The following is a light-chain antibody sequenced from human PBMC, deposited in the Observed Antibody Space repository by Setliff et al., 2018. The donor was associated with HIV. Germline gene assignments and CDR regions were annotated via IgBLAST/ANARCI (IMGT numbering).Light chain of an antibody. CDR2: DVT. CDR1: SSDVGAYDY. J-gene: IGLJ1*01. V-gene: IGLV2-11*01. Sequence: ALTQPRSVSGSPGQSVTFSCTGSSSDVGAYDYVSWYQQHPGKAPKLIIFDVTKRPSGVPDRFSGSKSGNTASLTISGLRAEDEADYHCCSYAGSYTFIFGTGTKVTVL. CDR3: CSYAGSYTFI.